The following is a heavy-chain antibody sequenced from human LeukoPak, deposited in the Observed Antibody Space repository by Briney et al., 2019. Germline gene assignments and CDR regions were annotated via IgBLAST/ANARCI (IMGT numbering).Heavy chain of an antibody. V-gene: IGHV3-74*01. CDR1: GFTFSSYW. D-gene: IGHD1-26*01. J-gene: IGHJ4*02. CDR3: AKETSYKPFDY. Sequence: GGSLRLSCAASGFTFSSYWMNWVRQAPGKGLVWVSRIASDGSSTTYADSVKGRFSISRDNSKNTLYLQMNSLRAEDTAVYYCAKETSYKPFDYWGQGTLVTVSS. CDR2: IASDGSST.